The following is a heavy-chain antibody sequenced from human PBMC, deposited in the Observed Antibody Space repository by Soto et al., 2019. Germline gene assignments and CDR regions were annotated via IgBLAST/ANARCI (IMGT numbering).Heavy chain of an antibody. D-gene: IGHD3-9*01. V-gene: IGHV2-5*02. CDR2: IYWDDDK. Sequence: QITLKESGPTLVKPTQTLTLTCTFSGFSLSTSGVGVGWIRQPPGKALEWLALIYWDDDKRYSPSLKSRLTITKDTSKNQVVLTMTNMDPVDTATYYCAHSGGMHYDILIGYDKGGIYFDYWGQGTLVTVSS. CDR3: AHSGGMHYDILIGYDKGGIYFDY. CDR1: GFSLSTSGVG. J-gene: IGHJ4*02.